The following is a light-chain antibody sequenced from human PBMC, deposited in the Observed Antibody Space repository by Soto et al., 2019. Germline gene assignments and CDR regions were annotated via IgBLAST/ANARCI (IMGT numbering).Light chain of an antibody. V-gene: IGKV3D-15*01. J-gene: IGKJ4*01. Sequence: EIVMTQSPATLSVSPGERATLSCRASQSVSGNLAWYQQRPGQAPRLLIYGASTRATGIPARSSGSGSGTEFTLTISSLQSEDFAVYYCQQYNNWPLTFGGGTKVEIK. CDR1: QSVSGN. CDR2: GAS. CDR3: QQYNNWPLT.